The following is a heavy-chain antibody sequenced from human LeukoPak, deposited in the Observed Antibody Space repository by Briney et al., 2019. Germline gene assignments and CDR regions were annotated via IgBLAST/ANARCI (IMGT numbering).Heavy chain of an antibody. CDR3: ASEFGSYYYYYMDV. Sequence: PGGSLRLSCAASGFTFSSYWMGWVRQAPGKGLEWVANIKQDGSEKYYVDSVKGRFTISRDNAKNSLYLQMNSLRAEDTAVYYCASEFGSYYYYYMDVWGKGTTVTVSS. CDR2: IKQDGSEK. CDR1: GFTFSSYW. V-gene: IGHV3-7*01. J-gene: IGHJ6*03. D-gene: IGHD3-16*01.